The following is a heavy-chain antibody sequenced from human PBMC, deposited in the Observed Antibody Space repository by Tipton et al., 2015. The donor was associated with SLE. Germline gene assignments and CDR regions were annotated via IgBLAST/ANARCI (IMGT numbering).Heavy chain of an antibody. CDR3: VRGGGSSSGRWFDP. CDR2: INHSGST. V-gene: IGHV4-39*07. CDR1: GGSISSSSYY. D-gene: IGHD3-10*01. J-gene: IGHJ5*02. Sequence: TLSLTCTVSGGSISSSSYYWSWIRQPPGKGLEWIGEINHSGSTNYNPSLKSRVTISVDTSKNQFSLKLSSVTAADTAVYYCVRGGGSSSGRWFDPWGRGTLVTVSS.